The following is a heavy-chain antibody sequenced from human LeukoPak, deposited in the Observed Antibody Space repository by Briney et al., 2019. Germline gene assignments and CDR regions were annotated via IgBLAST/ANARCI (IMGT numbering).Heavy chain of an antibody. J-gene: IGHJ4*02. V-gene: IGHV4-39*07. CDR1: GGSISSSINY. D-gene: IGHD3-3*01. CDR2: IYYRGTT. Sequence: SETLSLTCTVSGGSISSSINYWGWIRLPPGKGLEWIGSIYYRGTTYYTPSLKSRVTISVDTSKNQFSLKLSSVTAADTAVYYCARDIPSGYHDYWGQGTLVTVSS. CDR3: ARDIPSGYHDY.